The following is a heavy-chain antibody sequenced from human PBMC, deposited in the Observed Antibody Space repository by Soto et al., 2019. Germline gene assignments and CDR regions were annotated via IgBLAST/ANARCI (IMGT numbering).Heavy chain of an antibody. CDR3: ARNRGSRTGFDP. D-gene: IGHD1-1*01. CDR2: LNWNGDNA. CDR1: GFTFGDYT. V-gene: IGHV3-20*01. J-gene: IGHJ5*02. Sequence: GSLRLSCAGSGFTFGDYTMNWVRQVPGKGLEWVSSLNWNGDNADYAGSVKGRFTISRDNARKSLYLEMDSLRVEDTALYHCARNRGSRTGFDPWGPGTQVTVSS.